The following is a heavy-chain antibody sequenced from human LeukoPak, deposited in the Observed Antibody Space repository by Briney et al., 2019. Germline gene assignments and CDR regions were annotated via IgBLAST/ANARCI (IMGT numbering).Heavy chain of an antibody. CDR1: GDSLSSAGDY. Sequence: SETLSLTCTVSGDSLSSAGDYWTWIRQPPGKGLEWIGYISHSGGTHYNASLKGRLVISMDTSKNLFSLRLSSVTAADTAVYYCARVVRGVITDNWFDPWGQGALVLVS. V-gene: IGHV4-30-4*01. D-gene: IGHD3-10*02. CDR2: ISHSGGT. J-gene: IGHJ5*02. CDR3: ARVVRGVITDNWFDP.